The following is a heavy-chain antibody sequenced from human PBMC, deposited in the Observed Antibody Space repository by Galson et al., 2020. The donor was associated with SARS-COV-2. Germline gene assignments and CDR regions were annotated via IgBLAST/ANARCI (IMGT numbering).Heavy chain of an antibody. CDR3: ARDPAPLYGDDYYYGLDV. CDR2: ISYSGST. Sequence: ETSETLSLTCSVSEVSMTSYYWNWIRQPPGKGLEWIGSISYSGSTNYNPSLRSRVTMLVDLSMNQFSLRLTSVTAADTAVYYGARDPAPLYGDDYYYGLDVWGRGTTVTVSS. D-gene: IGHD4-17*01. CDR1: EVSMTSYY. J-gene: IGHJ6*02. V-gene: IGHV4-59*01.